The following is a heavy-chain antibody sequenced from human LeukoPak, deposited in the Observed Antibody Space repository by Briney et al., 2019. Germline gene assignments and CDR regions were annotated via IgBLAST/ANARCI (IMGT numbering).Heavy chain of an antibody. D-gene: IGHD2-15*01. CDR3: AKGEGSEYCSGGSCYIFDY. CDR2: VSYDESDK. J-gene: IGHJ4*02. CDR1: GFTFNNYA. Sequence: PGGSLRLSCAASGFTFNNYAMNWVRQAPGKGLEWVAVVSYDESDKYYADSVKGRFTISRDNSKNTLYLQMNSLRAEDTAVYYCAKGEGSEYCSGGSCYIFDYWGQGTLVTVSS. V-gene: IGHV3-30*04.